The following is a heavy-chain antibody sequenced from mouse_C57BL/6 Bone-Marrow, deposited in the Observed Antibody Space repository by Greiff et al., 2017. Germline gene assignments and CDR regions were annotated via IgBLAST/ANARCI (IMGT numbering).Heavy chain of an antibody. V-gene: IGHV5-2*03. CDR3: ASMVTTRVAY. CDR1: EYEFPSHD. J-gene: IGHJ3*01. Sequence: EVKLEESGGGLVQPGESLKLSCESNEYEFPSHDMSWVRKTPEKRLELVAAINSDGGSTYYPDTMERRFIISRDNTKKTLYLPMGSLRSEDTALYYSASMVTTRVAYWGQGTLVTVSA. D-gene: IGHD2-2*01. CDR2: INSDGGST.